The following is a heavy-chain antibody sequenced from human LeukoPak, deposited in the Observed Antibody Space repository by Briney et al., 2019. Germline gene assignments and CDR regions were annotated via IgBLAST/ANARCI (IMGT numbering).Heavy chain of an antibody. CDR2: IYYSGST. Sequence: SETLSLTCTVSGGSISSSSYYWGWIRQPPGKGLEWIGSIYYSGSTNYNPSLKSRVTISVDTSKNQFSLKLSSVTAADTAVYYCARDRGYCSSTSCPRDYYYYYGMDVWGQGTTVTVSS. D-gene: IGHD2-2*03. CDR3: ARDRGYCSSTSCPRDYYYYYGMDV. CDR1: GGSISSSSYY. J-gene: IGHJ6*02. V-gene: IGHV4-39*07.